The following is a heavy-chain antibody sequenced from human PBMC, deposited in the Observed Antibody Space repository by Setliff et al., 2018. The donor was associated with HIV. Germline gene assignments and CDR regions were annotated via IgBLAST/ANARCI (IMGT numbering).Heavy chain of an antibody. CDR1: GVSISNGNW. CDR2: IYYSGNT. J-gene: IGHJ4*02. Sequence: PSETLSLTCAVSGVSISNGNWWHWIRQPPGKGLEWIGAIYYSGNTYYNPSLKSRVTMSVDTSKNQFSLHLTSVTAADTAVYYCARDLGSSWYFSHWGQGTLVTVS. D-gene: IGHD6-13*01. CDR3: ARDLGSSWYFSH. V-gene: IGHV4-4*02.